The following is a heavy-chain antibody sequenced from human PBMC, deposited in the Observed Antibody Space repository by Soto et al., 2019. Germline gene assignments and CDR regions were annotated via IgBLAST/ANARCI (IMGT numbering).Heavy chain of an antibody. J-gene: IGHJ1*01. V-gene: IGHV3-30*04. D-gene: IGHD5-12*01. Sequence: QVQLVESGGGVVQPGASLTLSCAASGFRFSGFGMHWVRQAPGKGLEWVAVISFDASEKFYVDSVKVRFSISRDDSHSKVFLQMNSLRREDTGVYYCARYLGGYVHLWDKSNYWGQGTLVNVS. CDR1: GFRFSGFG. CDR2: ISFDASEK. CDR3: ARYLGGYVHLWDKSNY.